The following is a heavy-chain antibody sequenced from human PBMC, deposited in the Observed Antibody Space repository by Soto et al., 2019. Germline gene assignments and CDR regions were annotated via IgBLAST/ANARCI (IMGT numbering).Heavy chain of an antibody. D-gene: IGHD3-3*01. CDR3: ARDKRDLRFLEWSYYFDY. CDR1: GGSISSYY. Sequence: PSETLSITCTVSGGSISSYYWSWIRQPPGKGLEWIGYIYYSGSTNYYADSVKGRFTISRDNSKNTLYLQMNSLRAEDTAVYYCARDKRDLRFLEWSYYFDYWGQGTLVTVSS. CDR2: IYYSGST. V-gene: IGHV4-59*01. J-gene: IGHJ4*02.